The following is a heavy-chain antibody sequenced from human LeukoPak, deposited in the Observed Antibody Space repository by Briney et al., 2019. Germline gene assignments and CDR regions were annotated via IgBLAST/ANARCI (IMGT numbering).Heavy chain of an antibody. J-gene: IGHJ4*02. CDR2: ISSSSSYI. CDR3: AKWGCSGGSCYPFDY. CDR1: GFTVSSNY. Sequence: GGSLRLSCAASGFTVSSNYMSWVRQAPGKGLEWVSSISSSSSYIYYADSVKGRFTISRDNAKNSLYLQMNSLRAEDTAVYYCAKWGCSGGSCYPFDYWGQGTLVTVSS. V-gene: IGHV3-21*04. D-gene: IGHD2-15*01.